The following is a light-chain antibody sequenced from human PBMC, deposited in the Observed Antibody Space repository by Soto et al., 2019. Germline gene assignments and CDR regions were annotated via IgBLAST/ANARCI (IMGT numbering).Light chain of an antibody. CDR2: DVS. J-gene: IGLJ1*01. CDR1: SSDVGGYNY. CDR3: CCSTGSSTLLYV. V-gene: IGLV2-14*01. Sequence: QSALTQPASVSGSPGQSITISCTGTSSDVGGYNYVSWYQQHPGKAPKLMIYDVSNRPSGVSNRFSGSKSGNTASLTISGLLPEEEDDYYCCCSTGSSTLLYVFGTGTKLTVL.